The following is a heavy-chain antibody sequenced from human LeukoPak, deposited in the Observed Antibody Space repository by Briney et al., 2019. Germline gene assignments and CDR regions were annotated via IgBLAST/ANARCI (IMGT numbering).Heavy chain of an antibody. CDR1: GGSISSYY. CDR2: IYYGGST. V-gene: IGHV4-59*08. J-gene: IGHJ6*02. CDR3: ARSSGSYSDYYYYGMDV. D-gene: IGHD1-26*01. Sequence: PSETLSLTCTVSGGSISSYYWSWIRQPPGKGLEWIGYIYYGGSTNYNPSLKSRVTISVDTSKNQFSLKLSSMTAADTAVYYCARSSGSYSDYYYYGMDVWGQGTTVTVSS.